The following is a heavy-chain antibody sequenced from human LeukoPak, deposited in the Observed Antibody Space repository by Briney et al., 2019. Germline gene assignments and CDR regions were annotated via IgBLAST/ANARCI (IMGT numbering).Heavy chain of an antibody. CDR1: GFTFSSYG. CDR3: ARALDTAIVTGPGGFGGY. V-gene: IGHV3-74*01. D-gene: IGHD5-18*01. Sequence: GRSLRLSCAASGFTFSSYGMHWVRQAPGKGLVWVSRINSDGSTTTYADSVKGRFTISRDDAKKTLYLQMNSLRVEDTAVYYCARALDTAIVTGPGGFGGYWGQGTLVTVSS. J-gene: IGHJ4*02. CDR2: INSDGSTT.